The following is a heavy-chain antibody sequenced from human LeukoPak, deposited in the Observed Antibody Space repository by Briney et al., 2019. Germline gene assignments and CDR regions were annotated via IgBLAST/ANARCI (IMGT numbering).Heavy chain of an antibody. CDR2: ISSSGSTI. V-gene: IGHV3-48*03. J-gene: IGHJ3*02. D-gene: IGHD3-3*01. CDR1: GFTFSSYE. CDR3: ASSPGITIPI. Sequence: PGGSLRLSCAASGFTFSSYEMNWVRQAPGKGLEWVSYISSSGSTIYYADSVKGRFTISRDNAKNSLYLQMNSLRAEDTAVYYCASSPGITIPIWGQGTMVTVSS.